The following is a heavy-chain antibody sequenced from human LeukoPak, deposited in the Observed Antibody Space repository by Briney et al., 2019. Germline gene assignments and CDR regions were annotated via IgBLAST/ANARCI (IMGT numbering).Heavy chain of an antibody. CDR2: IDTNTGNP. J-gene: IGHJ3*02. Sequence: GASVKVSCKASGYTFTSYAMIWVRQAPGQGLEWMGWIDTNTGNPTYAQGFTGRFVFSLDTSVSTAYLRISSLKAEDTAVYYCARDFTMITFEAFDIWGQGTMVTVSS. CDR3: ARDFTMITFEAFDI. V-gene: IGHV7-4-1*02. CDR1: GYTFTSYA. D-gene: IGHD3-16*01.